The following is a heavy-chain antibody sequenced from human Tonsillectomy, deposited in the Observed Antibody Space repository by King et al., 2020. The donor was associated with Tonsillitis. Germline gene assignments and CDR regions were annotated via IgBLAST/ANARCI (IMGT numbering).Heavy chain of an antibody. D-gene: IGHD6-13*01. CDR1: GFSFRNYG. V-gene: IGHV3-30*18. J-gene: IGHJ6*02. CDR2: IPYDGSNK. Sequence: HVQLVESGGGVVQPGRSLRLSCAASGFSFRNYGIHWVRQAPGKGLEWVAIIPYDGSNKYYADSVKGRFTVSRDNSKNTLYLQMNSLRGEDTAVYYCAKEIAAAGDSYYSYGMDVWGQGTAVTVSS. CDR3: AKEIAAAGDSYYSYGMDV.